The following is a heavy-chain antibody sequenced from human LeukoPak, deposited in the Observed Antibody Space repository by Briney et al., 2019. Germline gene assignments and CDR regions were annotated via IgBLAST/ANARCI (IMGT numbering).Heavy chain of an antibody. CDR2: LYYSGST. D-gene: IGHD3-16*01. CDR3: ARDLQGGNSWFDP. J-gene: IGHJ5*02. V-gene: IGHV4-59*01. Sequence: SETLSLTCTVSGGSISSYYWTWIRQPPGKGLEWIGSLYYSGSTNYNPSLKSRVTISVDTSKNQFSLKLSSVTAADTAVYYCARDLQGGNSWFDPWGQGTLVTVSS. CDR1: GGSISSYY.